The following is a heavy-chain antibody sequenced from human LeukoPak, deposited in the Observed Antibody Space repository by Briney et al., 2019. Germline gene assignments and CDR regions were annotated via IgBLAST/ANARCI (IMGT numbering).Heavy chain of an antibody. CDR1: GYTFTDYY. J-gene: IGHJ1*01. D-gene: IGHD6-13*01. Sequence: ASVKVSCKASGYTFTDYYMHWVRQAPGQGLEWMGWINPNSGGTSYPQKFQGRVTMTQDTSISTAYMELSRLRSDDTAVYYCARDLHTLSAAGLPEYFQHWGQGTLVIVSS. CDR2: INPNSGGT. CDR3: ARDLHTLSAAGLPEYFQH. V-gene: IGHV1-2*02.